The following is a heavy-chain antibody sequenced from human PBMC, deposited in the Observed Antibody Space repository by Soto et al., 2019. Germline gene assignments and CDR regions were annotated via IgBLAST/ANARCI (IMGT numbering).Heavy chain of an antibody. CDR3: AGDRSNSPDYRDY. Sequence: QVQLLQSGPGLVKPSQTLSLTCTVSGGSISSDDYYWSWIRQPPGKGLEWIGYIYYSGRTNYNPSLHSRLTISVDTSKNQFSLKLSSVSAADTAVYFCAGDRSNSPDYRDYWGQGILVTVSS. CDR1: GGSISSDDYY. V-gene: IGHV4-30-4*01. D-gene: IGHD6-13*01. J-gene: IGHJ4*02. CDR2: IYYSGRT.